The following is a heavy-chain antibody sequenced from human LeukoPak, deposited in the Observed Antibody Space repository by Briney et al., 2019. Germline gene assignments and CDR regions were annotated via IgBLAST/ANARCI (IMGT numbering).Heavy chain of an antibody. V-gene: IGHV1-18*01. J-gene: IGHJ4*02. CDR3: AREALTTVRGVIDY. D-gene: IGHD3-10*01. CDR1: GYTFTSYG. Sequence: ASVKVSCKASGYTFTSYGISWVRQAPGQGLEWMGWISAYNGNTNYAQKLQGRVTMTTDTSTSTAYMELRSLRSDDTAVYYCAREALTTVRGVIDYWGQGTLVTVSS. CDR2: ISAYNGNT.